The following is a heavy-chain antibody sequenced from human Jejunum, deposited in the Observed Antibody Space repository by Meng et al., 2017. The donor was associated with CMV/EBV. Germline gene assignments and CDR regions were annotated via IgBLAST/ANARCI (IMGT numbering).Heavy chain of an antibody. CDR3: ARGGWGNGNFEH. CDR1: YA. Sequence: YAWVGRRRTPGKGLEWIGLVEDGGTTRYKPSRVSRVSISVDTSKNQFSLTLNSVTAADTAIYDCARGGWGNGNFEHWGQGKLVTVSS. J-gene: IGHJ4*02. V-gene: IGHV4-59*01. D-gene: IGHD1-26*01. CDR2: VEDGGTT.